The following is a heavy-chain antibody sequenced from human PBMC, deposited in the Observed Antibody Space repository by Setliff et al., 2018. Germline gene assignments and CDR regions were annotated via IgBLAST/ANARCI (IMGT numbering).Heavy chain of an antibody. CDR1: GYSFTDYW. CDR3: ARHRVGNSGYAIPILDF. CDR2: IYPSNSNI. V-gene: IGHV5-51*01. J-gene: IGHJ4*02. Sequence: PGESLTISCKASGYSFTDYWIAWVRQMPGKGLEWMGIIYPSNSNIKYSPSFEAQITFSVDKSTTTAYLQWSSLKASGTAIYYCARHRVGNSGYAIPILDFWGQGALVTVSS. D-gene: IGHD5-12*01.